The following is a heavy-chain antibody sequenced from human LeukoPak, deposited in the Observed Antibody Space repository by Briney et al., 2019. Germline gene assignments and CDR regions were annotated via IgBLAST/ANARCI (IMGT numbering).Heavy chain of an antibody. D-gene: IGHD3-10*01. V-gene: IGHV4-59*08. J-gene: IGHJ4*02. Sequence: PSETLSLTCTVSGGSISSYYWSWIRQPPGKGLEWIGYIYYSGSTNYNPSLKSRVTISVDTSKNQFSLKLSSVTAADTAVYYCARTQTYRRGYFDFWGQGTLVTVSS. CDR1: GGSISSYY. CDR2: IYYSGST. CDR3: ARTQTYRRGYFDF.